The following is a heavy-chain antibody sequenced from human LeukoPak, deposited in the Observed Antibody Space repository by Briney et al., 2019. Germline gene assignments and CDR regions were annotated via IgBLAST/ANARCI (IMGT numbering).Heavy chain of an antibody. J-gene: IGHJ4*02. Sequence: PGESLRLLYGAYGFPHSSYALRWVPQAPGRALEGGSGISDSGGSPYYADSVKSQFTITRDNSKDTLELKMNSLRGNDTAVYYGACYAGPYVLSSTYFDYWGQGTLVTVSS. V-gene: IGHV3-23*01. CDR3: ACYAGPYVLSSTYFDY. D-gene: IGHD3-10*02. CDR1: GFPHSSYA. CDR2: ISDSGGSP.